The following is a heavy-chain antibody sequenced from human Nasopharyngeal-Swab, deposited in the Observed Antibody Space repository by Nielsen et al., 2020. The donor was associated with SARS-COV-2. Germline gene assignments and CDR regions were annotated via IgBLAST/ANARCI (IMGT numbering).Heavy chain of an antibody. CDR3: AREDGLYSSCWYWGFDF. D-gene: IGHD6-19*01. V-gene: IGHV1-2*06. CDR2: INSDSGAA. J-gene: IGHJ4*02. CDR1: GYTFSANY. Sequence: ASVKVSCKASGYTFSANYMHWVRQAPGQGLEWMGRINSDSGAANYAYKFEGRVTMIRDTSISTAYMELSRLTSDDTAVYYCAREDGLYSSCWYWGFDFWGQGTLVSVSS.